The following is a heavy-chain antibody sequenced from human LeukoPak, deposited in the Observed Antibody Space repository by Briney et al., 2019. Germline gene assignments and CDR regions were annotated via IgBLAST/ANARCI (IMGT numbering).Heavy chain of an antibody. Sequence: SVKVSCNASGGTFNSYAINWVRQAPGQGLEWMGGIIPRLGTTKYIEKFQGRITITTDESTTTAYMELTSLRSEDTAVYYCAADGTDWGQGTLVTVSS. V-gene: IGHV1-69*05. CDR3: AADGTD. J-gene: IGHJ4*02. CDR2: IIPRLGTT. CDR1: GGTFNSYA.